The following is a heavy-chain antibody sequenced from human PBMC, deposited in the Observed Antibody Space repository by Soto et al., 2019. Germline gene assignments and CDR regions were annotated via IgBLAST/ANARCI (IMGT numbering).Heavy chain of an antibody. Sequence: PGGALRLSCSASGFAFSGYAMHWVRQSPGKGLEYVSAISSNGGSTYYADSVKGRFTISRDNSKSTLYLQMSSLRAEDTAVYYCVKAYYYGSGSYYNGYYYGMDVWGQGTTVTVSS. J-gene: IGHJ6*02. V-gene: IGHV3-64D*06. CDR3: VKAYYYGSGSYYNGYYYGMDV. CDR2: ISSNGGST. D-gene: IGHD3-10*01. CDR1: GFAFSGYA.